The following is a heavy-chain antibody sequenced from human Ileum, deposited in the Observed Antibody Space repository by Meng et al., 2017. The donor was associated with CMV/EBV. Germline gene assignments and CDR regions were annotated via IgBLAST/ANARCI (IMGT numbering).Heavy chain of an antibody. CDR1: GYSFSGYY. J-gene: IGHJ4*02. CDR2: INPNTGDR. D-gene: IGHD3-9*01. CDR3: AREAGAHYEILTGLGY. Sequence: SGYSFSGYYIHWVRQAPGQGLEWMGRINPNTGDREYAQKFQGRVTMTRDTSISKADMELRSLRSDDTAVYYCAREAGAHYEILTGLGYWGQGTLVTVSS. V-gene: IGHV1-2*06.